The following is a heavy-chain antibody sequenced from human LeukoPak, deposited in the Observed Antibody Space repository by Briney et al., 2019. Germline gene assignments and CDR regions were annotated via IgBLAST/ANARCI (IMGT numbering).Heavy chain of an antibody. V-gene: IGHV3-49*03. J-gene: IGHJ4*02. CDR3: TSSYRSGWYGQY. D-gene: IGHD6-19*01. CDR2: IRSKTHGGTT. Sequence: GGSLRLSCTASGFTFGDYPITWSRQAPGKGLEWVGFIRSKTHGGTTEYAASVKGRFTISGDDSKNNAYLQMNSLKTEDTAMYYCTSSYRSGWYGQYWGQGTLVTVSS. CDR1: GFTFGDYP.